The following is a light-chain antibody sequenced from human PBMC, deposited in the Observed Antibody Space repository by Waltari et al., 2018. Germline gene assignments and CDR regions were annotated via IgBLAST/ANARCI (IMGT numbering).Light chain of an antibody. V-gene: IGLV1-47*01. CDR1: SSNIGSNY. CDR2: RNN. J-gene: IGLJ2*01. CDR3: AAWDDSLSGPV. Sequence: QSVLTQPPSASGTPGQRVTISCSGSSSNIGSNYVYWYQHLPGTAPKVLIYRNNQRPSGVPDRFSGSKSGTSASLAINGLRSEDEADYYCAAWDDSLSGPVFGGGTKVTAL.